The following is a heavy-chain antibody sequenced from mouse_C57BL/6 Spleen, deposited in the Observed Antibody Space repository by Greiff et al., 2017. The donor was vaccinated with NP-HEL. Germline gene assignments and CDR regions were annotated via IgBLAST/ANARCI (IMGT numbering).Heavy chain of an antibody. Sequence: VQLQQSGAELVRPGASVTLSCKASGYTFTDYEMHWVKQTPVHGLEWIGAIDPETGGTAYNQKFKGKAILTADKSSSTAYMELRSLTSEDSAVYYCTRETYDYDGAWFAYWGQGTLVTVSA. CDR2: IDPETGGT. CDR3: TRETYDYDGAWFAY. CDR1: GYTFTDYE. V-gene: IGHV1-15*01. D-gene: IGHD2-4*01. J-gene: IGHJ3*01.